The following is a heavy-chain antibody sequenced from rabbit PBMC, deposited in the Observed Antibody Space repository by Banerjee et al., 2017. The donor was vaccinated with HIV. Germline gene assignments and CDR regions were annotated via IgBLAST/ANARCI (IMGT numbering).Heavy chain of an antibody. Sequence: QSLEESGGGLVQPEGSLTLTCTASGFDLSSYYYICWVRLAPGKGLEWIACIDAGSSGSTYYASWAKGRFTISKTSSTTVSLQMTTLTVADTATYFCARNAGYAGYGYANLWGQGTLVTVS. CDR2: IDAGSSGST. J-gene: IGHJ4*01. CDR3: ARNAGYAGYGYANL. CDR1: GFDLSSYYY. V-gene: IGHV1S40*01. D-gene: IGHD6-1*01.